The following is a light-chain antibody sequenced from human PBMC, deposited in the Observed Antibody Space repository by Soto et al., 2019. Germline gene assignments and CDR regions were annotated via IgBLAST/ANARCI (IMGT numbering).Light chain of an antibody. Sequence: QSALAQPASVSGSPGQSITISCTGTSSDVGAYNDVSWYQQHPGKAPKLMIYDVSNRPSGVSNRFSGSKSGNTASLTISGLQAEDEADYYCSSYTSSSTEVFGTGTKVTVL. V-gene: IGLV2-14*01. J-gene: IGLJ1*01. CDR2: DVS. CDR1: SSDVGAYND. CDR3: SSYTSSSTEV.